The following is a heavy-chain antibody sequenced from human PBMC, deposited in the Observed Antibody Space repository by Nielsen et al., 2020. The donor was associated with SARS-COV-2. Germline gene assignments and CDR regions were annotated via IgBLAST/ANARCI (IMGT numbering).Heavy chain of an antibody. Sequence: ASVKVSCKASGYTFTGYYMHWVRQAPGQGLEWMGRINPNSGGTNYAQKFQGRVTMTRDTSISTAYMELSRLRSDDTAVYYCARDLYCGGDCYSSFDYWGQGTLATVSS. J-gene: IGHJ4*02. CDR3: ARDLYCGGDCYSSFDY. CDR2: INPNSGGT. CDR1: GYTFTGYY. V-gene: IGHV1-2*06. D-gene: IGHD2-21*02.